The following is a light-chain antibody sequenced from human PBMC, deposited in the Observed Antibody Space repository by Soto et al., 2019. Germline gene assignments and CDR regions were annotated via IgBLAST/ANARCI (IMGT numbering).Light chain of an antibody. CDR1: QSISNY. CDR3: QQSYSTPPFT. Sequence: DIQMTQSPSSLSASVGDRVTITCRASQSISNYLNWYQQKPGKAPKLLIYAASTLQGGVPSTFSGRESGSYFTLTISSLQPEDFATDYCQQSYSTPPFTFGPGTKVDI. V-gene: IGKV1-39*01. J-gene: IGKJ3*01. CDR2: AAS.